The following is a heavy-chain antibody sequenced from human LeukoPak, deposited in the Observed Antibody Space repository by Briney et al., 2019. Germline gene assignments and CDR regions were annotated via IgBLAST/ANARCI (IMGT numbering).Heavy chain of an antibody. V-gene: IGHV3-15*01. CDR3: VADRPGTSSPYFDY. D-gene: IGHD2-2*01. Sequence: AGSLRLSCAASGFTFSAAWMNWVRQAPGKGLEWVGRIKSKSNGGTTDFAAPVRDRFTISRDDSKNPLNLQMDSLRTEDTAVYFCVADRPGTSSPYFDYWGQGTLVTVSS. CDR2: IKSKSNGGTT. CDR1: GFTFSAAW. J-gene: IGHJ4*02.